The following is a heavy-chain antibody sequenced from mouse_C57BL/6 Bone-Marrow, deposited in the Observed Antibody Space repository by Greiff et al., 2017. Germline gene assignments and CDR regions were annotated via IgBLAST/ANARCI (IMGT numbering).Heavy chain of an antibody. J-gene: IGHJ3*01. CDR2: IYPRDGST. Sequence: QVQLQQSGPELVKPGASVKLSCKASGYTFTSYDINWVKQRPGQGLEWIGWIYPRDGSTKYNEKFKGKATLTVDTSSSTAYMERHSLTSEDSAVYFCARDANYYGFAYWGQGTLVTVSA. D-gene: IGHD1-1*01. CDR1: GYTFTSYD. CDR3: ARDANYYGFAY. V-gene: IGHV1-85*01.